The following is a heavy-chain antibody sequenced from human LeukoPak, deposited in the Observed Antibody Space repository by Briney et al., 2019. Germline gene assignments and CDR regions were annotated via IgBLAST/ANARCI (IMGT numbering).Heavy chain of an antibody. D-gene: IGHD5-18*01. V-gene: IGHV4-59*11. CDR1: GGSISGHY. J-gene: IGHJ4*02. CDR3: ARARKGYSYGFDY. Sequence: SETLSLTCSVSGGSISGHYWTWIRQPPGKGLEWIGYIYYSGSTNYNPSLKSRVTISVDTSKNQFSLKLSSVTAADTAVYYCARARKGYSYGFDYWGQGTLVTVSS. CDR2: IYYSGST.